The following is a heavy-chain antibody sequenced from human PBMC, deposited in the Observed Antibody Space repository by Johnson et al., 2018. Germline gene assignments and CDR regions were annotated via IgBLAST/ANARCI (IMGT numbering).Heavy chain of an antibody. J-gene: IGHJ1*01. V-gene: IGHV3-30*18. CDR2: ISYDGSNN. CDR3: AKSRPYYYDSADFQH. Sequence: QVQLVESGGGVVQPGRSLRLSCAASGFIFSSYGMHWVRQAPGKGLEWVAVISYDGSNNYYASSVKGRFRISRDNSKNTLYLQMNNLRAEDTAVYYCAKSRPYYYDSADFQHWGQGTRVTVSS. CDR1: GFIFSSYG. D-gene: IGHD3-22*01.